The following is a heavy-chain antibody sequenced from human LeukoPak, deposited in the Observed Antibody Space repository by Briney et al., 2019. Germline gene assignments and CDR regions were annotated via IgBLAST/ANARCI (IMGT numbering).Heavy chain of an antibody. J-gene: IGHJ6*02. CDR1: GFTFSSYG. CDR3: ANDYSNYYSYGMDV. V-gene: IGHV3-30*18. Sequence: GGSLRLSCAASGFTFSSYGMHWVRQAPGKGLEWVAVISHDGSNKDYSDSVKGRFTISRDNSRSTLYLHTNSLRVEDTAVYYCANDYSNYYSYGMDVWGQGTTVTVSS. D-gene: IGHD4-11*01. CDR2: ISHDGSNK.